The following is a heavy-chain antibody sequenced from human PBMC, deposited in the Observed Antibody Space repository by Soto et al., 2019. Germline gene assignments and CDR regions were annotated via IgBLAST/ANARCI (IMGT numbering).Heavy chain of an antibody. J-gene: IGHJ6*02. Sequence: NPSETLSLTCAVYCGSFSGYYWSWIRQPPGKGLEWIGEINHSGSTNYNPSLKSRVTISVDTSKNQFSLKLSSVTAADTAVYYCARARYIGYYYYGMDVWGQGTTVTVSS. CDR2: INHSGST. D-gene: IGHD1-1*01. CDR3: ARARYIGYYYYGMDV. V-gene: IGHV4-34*01. CDR1: CGSFSGYY.